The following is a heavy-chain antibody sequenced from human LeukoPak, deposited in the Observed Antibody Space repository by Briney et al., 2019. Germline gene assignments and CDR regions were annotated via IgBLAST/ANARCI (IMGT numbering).Heavy chain of an antibody. CDR3: AREQLGYYDSSGYYDWFDP. CDR2: IYHSGST. D-gene: IGHD3-22*01. Sequence: SETLSLTCSVSGGSIRSSYWSWIRQPPGKGLEWIGSIYHSGSTYYNLSLESRVTIPVDTSKNQFSLKLSSVTAADTAVYYCAREQLGYYDSSGYYDWFDPWGQGTLVTVSS. J-gene: IGHJ5*02. V-gene: IGHV4-38-2*02. CDR1: GGSIRSSY.